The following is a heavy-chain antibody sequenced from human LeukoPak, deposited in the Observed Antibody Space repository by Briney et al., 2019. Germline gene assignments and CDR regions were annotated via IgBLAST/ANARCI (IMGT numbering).Heavy chain of an antibody. CDR2: IYYSGST. D-gene: IGHD3-3*01. J-gene: IGHJ4*02. Sequence: SETLSLTCTVSGGSISSSSYYWGWIRQPPGKGLEWIGSIYYSGSTYYNPSLKSRVTISVDTSKNQFSLKLSSVTAADTAVYYCARAEWPFDYWGQGTLVTVSS. V-gene: IGHV4-39*07. CDR3: ARAEWPFDY. CDR1: GGSISSSSYY.